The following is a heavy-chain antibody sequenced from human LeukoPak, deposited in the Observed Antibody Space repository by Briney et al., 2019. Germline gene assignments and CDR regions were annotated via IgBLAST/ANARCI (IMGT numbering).Heavy chain of an antibody. CDR1: GFSFSSYW. CDR2: IWYDGSNK. J-gene: IGHJ6*03. V-gene: IGHV3-33*06. Sequence: GGSLRLSCVASGFSFSSYWMHWVRQAPGKGLAWVAVIWYDGSNKYYADSVKGRFTVSRDNSKNTLYLQMNSLRAEDTAVYYCAKEHGYYDFWSGYDPYYYYYMDVWGKGTTVTVSS. D-gene: IGHD3-3*01. CDR3: AKEHGYYDFWSGYDPYYYYYMDV.